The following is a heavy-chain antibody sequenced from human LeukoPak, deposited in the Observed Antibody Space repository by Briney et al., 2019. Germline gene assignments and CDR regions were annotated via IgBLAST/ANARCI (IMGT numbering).Heavy chain of an antibody. V-gene: IGHV3-30*19. CDR2: MEYDGSIK. Sequence: GGSLRLSCAASGFTFSSYDMHWVRQAPGKGLEWVAFMEYDGSIKYYADSVKGRFTISRDNSKNTLYLQMDSLRADDTAVYFCARDSIRQQLYYFDYWGRGTLVTVSS. CDR3: ARDSIRQQLYYFDY. CDR1: GFTFSSYD. J-gene: IGHJ4*02. D-gene: IGHD6-13*01.